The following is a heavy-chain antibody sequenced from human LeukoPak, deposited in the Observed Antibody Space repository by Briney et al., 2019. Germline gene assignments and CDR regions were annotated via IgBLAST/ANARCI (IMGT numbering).Heavy chain of an antibody. V-gene: IGHV3-21*01. CDR1: GFSFSSYA. Sequence: GGSLRLSCAVSGFSFSSYAMSWVRQTPGKGLEWVSSITTSSSYMYYADSVKGRFTISRDNAKNSLYLHMNSLRAEDTAVYYCARHGSGWYMNDYWGQGTLVTVSS. CDR2: ITTSSSYM. J-gene: IGHJ4*02. D-gene: IGHD6-19*01. CDR3: ARHGSGWYMNDY.